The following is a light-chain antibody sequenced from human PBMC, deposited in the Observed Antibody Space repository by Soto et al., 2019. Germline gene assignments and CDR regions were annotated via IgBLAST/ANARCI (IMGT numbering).Light chain of an antibody. V-gene: IGLV1-44*01. CDR1: SSNIGSNT. J-gene: IGLJ1*01. CDR3: AAWDDSLNVHYV. CDR2: SNN. Sequence: QSVLTHPPSTSGTPVQRVTIPCSGSSSNIGSNTVNWYQQLPGTAPKLLIYSNNQRPSGVPDRFSGSKSGTSASLAISGLQSEDEADYYCAAWDDSLNVHYVFGTGTKVTVL.